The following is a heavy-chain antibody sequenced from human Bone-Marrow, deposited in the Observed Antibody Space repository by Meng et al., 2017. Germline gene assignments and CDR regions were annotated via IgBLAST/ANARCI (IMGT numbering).Heavy chain of an antibody. Sequence: QVPLQQAGPRLVKPSQTLSLTCAISGDSGSGNRALWHWVRQSPSRGLEWLGHTYYRSQWQSHYGASVKSRISIYADTSRNQFSLILNSVTPEDTAVYYCASWYGESWGQGTLVTVSS. J-gene: IGHJ4*02. CDR3: ASWYGES. D-gene: IGHD3-10*01. CDR1: GDSGSGNRAL. CDR2: TYYRSQWQS. V-gene: IGHV6-1*01.